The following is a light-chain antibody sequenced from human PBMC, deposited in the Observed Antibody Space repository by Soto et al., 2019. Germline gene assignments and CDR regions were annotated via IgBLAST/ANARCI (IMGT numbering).Light chain of an antibody. CDR2: GAS. V-gene: IGKV3-15*01. Sequence: EIVMTQSPATLSVSPRERATLSCRASQALGNNLAWYQHKPGQAPRLLIYGASTRATGVPVRFSGSGSETEFTLSISSLQSDDLAVYYCQQYTNWPYTFGQGTKLEIK. J-gene: IGKJ2*01. CDR3: QQYTNWPYT. CDR1: QALGNN.